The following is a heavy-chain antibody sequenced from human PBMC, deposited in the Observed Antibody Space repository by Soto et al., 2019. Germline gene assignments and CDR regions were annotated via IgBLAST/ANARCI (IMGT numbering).Heavy chain of an antibody. CDR3: ARERGWATATLDYYYFYMDV. CDR2: INPNSGVT. CDR1: GDTFTDYY. V-gene: IGHV1-2*04. J-gene: IGHJ6*03. Sequence: QVQLVQSGAEVKKPGASVTVSCRSSGDTFTDYYMHWVRQAPGQGLEWMGWINPNSGVTKYAQKFQGWVTMTRYTSIRTVYMLLSRLRSDDTAVYYCARERGWATATLDYYYFYMDVWGTGTTVTVSS. D-gene: IGHD5-12*01.